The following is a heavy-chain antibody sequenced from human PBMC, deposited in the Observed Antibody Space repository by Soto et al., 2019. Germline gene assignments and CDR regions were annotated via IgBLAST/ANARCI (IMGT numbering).Heavy chain of an antibody. CDR2: ISAYNGNT. Sequence: GASVKVSCKASGYTFTSYAMHWVRQAPGQRLEWMGWISAYNGNTNYAQKLQGRVTMTTDTSTSTAYMELRSLRSDDTAMYYCARTLYYYDSSGFPDSYYFDYWGQGTLVTVSS. D-gene: IGHD3-22*01. CDR1: GYTFTSYA. V-gene: IGHV1-18*01. J-gene: IGHJ4*02. CDR3: ARTLYYYDSSGFPDSYYFDY.